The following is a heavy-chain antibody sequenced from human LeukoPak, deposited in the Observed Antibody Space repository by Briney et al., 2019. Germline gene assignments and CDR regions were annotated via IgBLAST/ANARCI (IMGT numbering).Heavy chain of an antibody. CDR2: INTDGSST. J-gene: IGHJ4*02. V-gene: IGHV3-74*01. D-gene: IGHD6-13*01. CDR1: GFTFSSYW. Sequence: PGGSLRLSCAASGFTFSSYWMHWVRQAPGKGLVWVSRINTDGSSTSYADSVKGRFTISRDNAKNTLYLQMNSLRAEDTAVYYCARVRYPGIVAAGQYYFDYWGQGTLVTVSS. CDR3: ARVRYPGIVAAGQYYFDY.